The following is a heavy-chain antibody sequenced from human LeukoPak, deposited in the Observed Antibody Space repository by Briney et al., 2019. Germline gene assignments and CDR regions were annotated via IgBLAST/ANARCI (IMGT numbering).Heavy chain of an antibody. J-gene: IGHJ4*02. D-gene: IGHD4-17*01. CDR1: GFTFSDYY. CDR3: ARDSTVTREGIDY. Sequence: GGSLRLSCAASGFTFSDYYMGWIRQAPGKGLEWVSYISSSGSTIYYADSVKGRFTISRDNAKNSLYLQMNSLRAEDTAVYYCARDSTVTREGIDYWGQGTLVTVSS. CDR2: ISSSGSTI. V-gene: IGHV3-11*01.